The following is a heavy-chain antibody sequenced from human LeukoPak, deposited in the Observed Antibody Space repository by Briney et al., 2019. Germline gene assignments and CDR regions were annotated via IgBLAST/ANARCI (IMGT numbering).Heavy chain of an antibody. J-gene: IGHJ6*02. CDR2: LYSGGTT. Sequence: PGGSLRPSCAASGFSVSSNYMSRVRQAPGKGLEWVSVLYSGGTTYYADSVKGRFTISRDSSKNTLYLQMNSLRAEDMAVLYCARDRPRAVWGQGTTVTVSS. CDR3: ARDRPRAV. V-gene: IGHV3-53*01. CDR1: GFSVSSNY.